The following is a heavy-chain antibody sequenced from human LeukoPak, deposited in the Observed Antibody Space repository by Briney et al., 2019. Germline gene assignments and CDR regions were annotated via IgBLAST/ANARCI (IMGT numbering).Heavy chain of an antibody. CDR1: GFTFNDFY. J-gene: IGHJ4*02. V-gene: IGHV3-7*01. CDR3: ARADGYLDS. Sequence: GGSQRLSCAASGFTFNDFYMSWVRQAPGKGLGWVAYIKQDGSEKYYVDSVKGRSTISRDNAENSLYLQMNSLRVEDTAVYYCARADGYLDSWGQGTLVTVSS. CDR2: IKQDGSEK.